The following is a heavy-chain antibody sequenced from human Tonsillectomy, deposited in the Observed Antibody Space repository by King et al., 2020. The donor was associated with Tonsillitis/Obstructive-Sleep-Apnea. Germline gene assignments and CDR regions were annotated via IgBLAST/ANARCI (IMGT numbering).Heavy chain of an antibody. CDR2: ISYAGSNK. CDR3: AKGQTYYDFWSGYPRFDY. V-gene: IGHV3-30*18. J-gene: IGHJ4*02. Sequence: VQLVESGGGVVQPGRSLRLSCAASGFTFSSYGMHWVRPAPGTGLEWVAVISYAGSNKYYADSVKGRFTISRYNSKNTLYLHMNSLRAEGTAVYYCAKGQTYYDFWSGYPRFDYWGQGTLVTVSS. CDR1: GFTFSSYG. D-gene: IGHD3-3*01.